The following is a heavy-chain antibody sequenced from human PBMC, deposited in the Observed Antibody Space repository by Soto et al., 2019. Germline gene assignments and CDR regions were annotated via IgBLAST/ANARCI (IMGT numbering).Heavy chain of an antibody. D-gene: IGHD3-22*01. V-gene: IGHV3-53*01. CDR2: IYSGRTT. J-gene: IGHJ4*02. CDR3: ARDIYYSDNTNYHLFDY. Sequence: EVQLVESGGGLIQPGGSLRLSCAASGFTVSSSYMSWVRQAPGKGLEWVSLIYSGRTTHYADSVKGRFTISRDKSNNSLYLHMISLRAEDTAVYYCARDIYYSDNTNYHLFDYWGQGTLVTVCS. CDR1: GFTVSSSY.